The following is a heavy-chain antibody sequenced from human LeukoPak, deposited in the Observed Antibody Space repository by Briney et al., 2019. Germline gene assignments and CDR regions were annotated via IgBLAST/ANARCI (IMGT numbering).Heavy chain of an antibody. CDR3: ARVTETGEYGSGISYYYYYMDV. V-gene: IGHV4-59*01. CDR2: IYYSGST. Sequence: KSSETLSLTCTVSGGSISSYYWSWIRQPPGKGLEWIGYIYYSGSTNYNPSLKSRVTISVDTSKNQFSLKLSSVTAADTAVYYCARVTETGEYGSGISYYYYYMDVWGKGTTVTISS. CDR1: GGSISSYY. D-gene: IGHD3-10*01. J-gene: IGHJ6*03.